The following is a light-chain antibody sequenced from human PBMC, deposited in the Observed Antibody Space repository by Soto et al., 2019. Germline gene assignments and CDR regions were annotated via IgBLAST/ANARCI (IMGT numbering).Light chain of an antibody. CDR1: SSDVGGYNY. V-gene: IGLV2-14*01. CDR2: DVS. CDR3: SSYTSSSTL. Sequence: QAVVTQPASVSGSPGQSITISCTGTSSDVGGYNYVSWYQQHPGKAPKLMIYDVSNRPSGVSNRFSGSKSGNTASLTISGLQAEDEADYYCSSYTSSSTLIGGGTKLTVL. J-gene: IGLJ2*01.